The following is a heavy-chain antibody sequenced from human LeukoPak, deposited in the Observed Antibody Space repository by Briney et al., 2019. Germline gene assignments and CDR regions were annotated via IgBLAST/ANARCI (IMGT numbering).Heavy chain of an antibody. CDR3: ANLASGYFDY. D-gene: IGHD2-15*01. CDR2: IIPIFGTA. Sequence: GASVKVSCKASGGTFSSYAISWVRQAPGQGLEWMGGIIPIFGTANYAQKFQGRVTITADKSTSTAYMKLSSLRSEDTAVYYCANLASGYFDYWGQGTLVTVSS. J-gene: IGHJ4*02. V-gene: IGHV1-69*06. CDR1: GGTFSSYA.